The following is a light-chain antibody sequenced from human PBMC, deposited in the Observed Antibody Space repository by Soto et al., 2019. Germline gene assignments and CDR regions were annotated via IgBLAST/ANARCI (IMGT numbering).Light chain of an antibody. CDR1: QSVSSSY. CDR3: QQYGSSPLLT. CDR2: GAS. J-gene: IGKJ4*01. Sequence: EIVLTQSPGTLSLSPGERATLSCRASQSVSSSYLAWYQQKPGQAPRLLIYGASSSATGITDRFSGSGSGTYFTLTISRLEPEDFAVYYCQQYGSSPLLTFGGGTKVEIK. V-gene: IGKV3-20*01.